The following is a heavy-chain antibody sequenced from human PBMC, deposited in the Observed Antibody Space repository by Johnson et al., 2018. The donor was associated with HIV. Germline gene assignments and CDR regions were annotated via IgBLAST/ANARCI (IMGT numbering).Heavy chain of an antibody. CDR2: ISHDSSGQ. CDR1: NFTFSSFA. V-gene: IGHV3-30*03. D-gene: IGHD3-10*01. CDR3: ARGPLHYFASGLWAFDV. J-gene: IGHJ3*01. Sequence: QVQLVESGGGVVQPGRSLRLSCAASNFTFSSFAMHWVRQAPGKGLEWVTLISHDSSGQYYADSVKGRFAFSRDNSKNTLYLHMNSLKIEDTALYYCARGPLHYFASGLWAFDVWGQGTLVTVSS.